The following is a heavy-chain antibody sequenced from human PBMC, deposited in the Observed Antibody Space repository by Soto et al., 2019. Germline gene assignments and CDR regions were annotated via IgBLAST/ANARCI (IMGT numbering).Heavy chain of an antibody. CDR1: GFSLSTSGVG. CDR3: AHVYGGYDTFDY. Sequence: QITLKESGPPLVKPTQTLTLTCTFSGFSLSTSGVGVGWIRQPPGKALEWLALIYSDDDKRYSTSLKSRLTITKDTSKNQVVLTMTNMDPVDTATYYCAHVYGGYDTFDYWGQGTLVTVSS. V-gene: IGHV2-5*02. D-gene: IGHD5-12*01. CDR2: IYSDDDK. J-gene: IGHJ4*02.